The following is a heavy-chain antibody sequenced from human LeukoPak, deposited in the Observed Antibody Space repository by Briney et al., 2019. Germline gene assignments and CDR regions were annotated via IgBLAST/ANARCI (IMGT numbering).Heavy chain of an antibody. CDR2: INPNSGGT. J-gene: IGHJ4*02. CDR1: GYTFTGYY. V-gene: IGHV1-2*02. CDR3: ARIVPVVAATESAFDY. D-gene: IGHD2-15*01. Sequence: ASVKVSCKASGYTFTGYYMHWVRQAPGQGLEWTGWINPNSGGTNYAQKFQGRVTMTRDTSISTAYMELSRLRSDDTAVYYCARIVPVVAATESAFDYWGQGTLVTVSS.